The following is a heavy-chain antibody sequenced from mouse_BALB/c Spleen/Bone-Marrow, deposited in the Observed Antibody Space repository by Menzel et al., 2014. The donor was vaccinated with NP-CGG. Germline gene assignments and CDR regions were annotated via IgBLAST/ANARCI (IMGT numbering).Heavy chain of an antibody. D-gene: IGHD2-2*01. CDR3: AKRDIYYGYDGNAMDY. V-gene: IGHV1-4*01. CDR1: GCTFTTYT. CDR2: INPSSGYT. J-gene: IGHJ4*01. Sequence: VQLQQSGAELARPGASVKMSCKASGCTFTTYTMHWVKQRPGQGLEWIGYINPSSGYTNYNQKFKDKATLTADKSSSTAYMQLSSLTSEDSAVYFCAKRDIYYGYDGNAMDYWGQGTSVTVSS.